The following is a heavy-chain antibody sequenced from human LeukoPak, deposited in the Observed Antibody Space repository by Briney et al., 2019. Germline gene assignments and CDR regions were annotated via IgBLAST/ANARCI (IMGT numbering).Heavy chain of an antibody. D-gene: IGHD6-13*01. CDR1: RFTFSSFS. J-gene: IGHJ4*02. Sequence: GGSLRLSCAASRFTFSSFSMNWVRQAPGQGLELVSSISSSSDYIYYADSVNGRFTISRDNDKNSLYLQMNSLRAEDTAVYYCARGSSWSDYWGQGTLVTVSS. V-gene: IGHV3-21*01. CDR2: ISSSSDYI. CDR3: ARGSSWSDY.